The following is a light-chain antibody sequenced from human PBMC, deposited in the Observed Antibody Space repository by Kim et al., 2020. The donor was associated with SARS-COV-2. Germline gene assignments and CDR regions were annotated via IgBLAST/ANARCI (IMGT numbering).Light chain of an antibody. CDR3: TSHANNNYV. CDR2: VVT. V-gene: IGLV2-8*01. Sequence: PRQSLTIYCSETSSDFGPYNYVSWDQQHPGRAPKLMIYVVTRRPAGVPDRFAGAKSGNTASLTVSGLQAEDEADYYCTSHANNNYVFGTGTKVTVL. CDR1: SSDFGPYNY. J-gene: IGLJ1*01.